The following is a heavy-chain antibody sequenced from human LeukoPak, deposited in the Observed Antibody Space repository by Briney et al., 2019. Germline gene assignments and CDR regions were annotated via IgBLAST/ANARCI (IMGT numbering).Heavy chain of an antibody. Sequence: GGSLRLSCAASGFTFSSYEMNWVRQAPGKGLEWVSYITSSGSIIYYADSVKGRFTISRDNAKNSLFLRMNSLRAEDTAVYYCARSGLPGIAVAADFDYWGQGTLVTVSS. CDR3: ARSGLPGIAVAADFDY. CDR1: GFTFSSYE. J-gene: IGHJ4*02. D-gene: IGHD6-19*01. CDR2: ITSSGSII. V-gene: IGHV3-48*03.